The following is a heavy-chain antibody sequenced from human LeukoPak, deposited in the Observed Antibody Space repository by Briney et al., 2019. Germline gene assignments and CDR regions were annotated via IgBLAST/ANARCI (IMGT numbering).Heavy chain of an antibody. CDR1: GFTFSSYV. Sequence: GRSLRLSCAASGFTFSSYVMHWVRQAPGKGLEWVAIISYDGSNEYYADSVKGRFTISRDNSKNTLYLQMNSLRAADTAVYYCASPSGSYGDYYYMDVWGKGTTVTVSS. CDR2: ISYDGSNE. CDR3: ASPSGSYGDYYYMDV. D-gene: IGHD1-26*01. V-gene: IGHV3-30*04. J-gene: IGHJ6*03.